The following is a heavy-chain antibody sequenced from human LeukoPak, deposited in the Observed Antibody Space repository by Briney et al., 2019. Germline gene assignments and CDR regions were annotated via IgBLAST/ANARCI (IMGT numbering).Heavy chain of an antibody. CDR1: GGSISSYY. Sequence: SETLSLTCTVSGGSISSYYWRWSRQPPGKGLEWIGYIYYSGSTNYNPSLKSRVTISVDTSKNQFSLKLSSVTAADTGVYYCARALNWFDPWGQGTLVTVSS. CDR3: ARALNWFDP. J-gene: IGHJ5*02. V-gene: IGHV4-59*01. CDR2: IYYSGST.